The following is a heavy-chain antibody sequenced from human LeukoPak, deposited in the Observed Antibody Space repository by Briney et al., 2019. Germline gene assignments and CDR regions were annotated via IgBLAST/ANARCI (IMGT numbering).Heavy chain of an antibody. CDR1: GGSISSGGYY. D-gene: IGHD3-10*01. V-gene: IGHV4-31*03. Sequence: SETLSLTCTVSGGSISSGGYYWGWGRQHRGKGLEWIVYIYYSGSTYYNPSLKSRLTISVDTSKNQFSLKLSSVTAADTAVYYCARVGDGSGSYFSFYYYYYMDVWGKGTTVTVSS. J-gene: IGHJ6*03. CDR3: ARVGDGSGSYFSFYYYYYMDV. CDR2: IYYSGST.